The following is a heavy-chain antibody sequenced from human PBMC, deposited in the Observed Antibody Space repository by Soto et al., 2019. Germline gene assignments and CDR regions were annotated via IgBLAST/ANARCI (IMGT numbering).Heavy chain of an antibody. CDR1: GCSIGTSAYY. CDR2: INHSGNT. Sequence: HXETLSLTCAVSGCSIGTSAYYWGWIRQAPGKGLEWIGSINHSGNTYLSPSLKDRVTMSVDTSKNSFSLKLRSATAADTGLYYCSRRAPEGFDHWGQGTLVTVSS. V-gene: IGHV4-39*01. J-gene: IGHJ5*02. CDR3: SRRAPEGFDH.